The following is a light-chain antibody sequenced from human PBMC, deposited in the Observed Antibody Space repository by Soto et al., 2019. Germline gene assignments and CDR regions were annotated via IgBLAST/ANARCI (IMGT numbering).Light chain of an antibody. CDR3: SSYAASNNFYFV. V-gene: IGLV2-8*01. J-gene: IGLJ3*02. Sequence: QAVVTQPPSASGSPGRSVTISCTGTSSDVGGYNYVSWYQQYPGRAPKLMIYEVTKRPSGVPDRFSGSKSGNTASLTVSGLQAEDEADYYCSSYAASNNFYFVFGGGTKLTVL. CDR2: EVT. CDR1: SSDVGGYNY.